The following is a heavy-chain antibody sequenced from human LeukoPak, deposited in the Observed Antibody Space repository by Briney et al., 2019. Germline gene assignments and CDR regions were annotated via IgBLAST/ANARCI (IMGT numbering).Heavy chain of an antibody. CDR3: AKASLVVDYYYYYGMDV. J-gene: IGHJ6*02. CDR1: GFTSDDYA. Sequence: GGSLRLSCAASGFTSDDYAMHWVRQAPGKGLEWVSGISRNSGSIGYADSVKGRFTISRDNAKNSLYLQMNSLRAEDTALYYCAKASLVVDYYYYYGMDVWGQGTPVTVSS. V-gene: IGHV3-9*02. CDR2: ISRNSGSI. D-gene: IGHD2-15*01.